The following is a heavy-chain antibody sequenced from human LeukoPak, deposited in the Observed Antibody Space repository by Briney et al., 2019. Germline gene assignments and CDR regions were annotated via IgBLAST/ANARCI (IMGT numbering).Heavy chain of an antibody. V-gene: IGHV3-23*01. Sequence: GGSLRLSCAASGFTFSSYAMSWVRQAPGKGLEWVSAISGSGGSTYYADSVKGRFTISRDNPKNTLYLQMNSLRAEDTAVYYCAKDPFYDFWSGYYPRDYWGKGTLVTVSS. CDR2: ISGSGGST. CDR3: AKDPFYDFWSGYYPRDY. D-gene: IGHD3-3*01. CDR1: GFTFSSYA. J-gene: IGHJ4*02.